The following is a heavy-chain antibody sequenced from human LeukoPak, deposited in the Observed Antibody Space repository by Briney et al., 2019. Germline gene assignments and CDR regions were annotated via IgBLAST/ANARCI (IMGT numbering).Heavy chain of an antibody. V-gene: IGHV3-33*06. CDR2: IWYDGSNK. CDR1: GFTFSSYG. J-gene: IGHJ3*02. D-gene: IGHD2-15*01. Sequence: GGSLRLSCAASGFTFSSYGMHWVRQAPGKGLEWVAVIWYDGSNKYYADSVKGRFTISRDNSKNTLYLQMNRLRAEDTAVYYCAKERNDCSGGSCYYLDAFDIWGQGTMVTVSS. CDR3: AKERNDCSGGSCYYLDAFDI.